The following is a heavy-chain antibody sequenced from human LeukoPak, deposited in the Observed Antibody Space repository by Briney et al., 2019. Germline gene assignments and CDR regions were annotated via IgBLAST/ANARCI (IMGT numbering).Heavy chain of an antibody. CDR2: ISYDGSNI. J-gene: IGHJ4*02. CDR3: ARVGAPFNY. CDR1: GFTFSSYA. Sequence: GWSLRLSCAASGFTFSSYAMHWVRQAPGKGLEGVAVISYDGSNIYYADSVKGRFTISRDNSRNTLYLQMNSLRAEDTAVYYCARVGAPFNYWGQGTLVTVSS. V-gene: IGHV3-30-3*01.